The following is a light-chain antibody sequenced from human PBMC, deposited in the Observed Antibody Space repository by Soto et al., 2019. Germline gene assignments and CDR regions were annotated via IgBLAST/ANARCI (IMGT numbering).Light chain of an antibody. CDR3: QQYNSYSWT. V-gene: IGKV1-5*01. CDR2: DAS. CDR1: QSISYW. J-gene: IGKJ1*01. Sequence: DIQMTQSPSTLSASAGDRVTITCRASQSISYWLAWYQQKPGKAPKLLIYDASSLDSGVPSRFSGSGSGTEFTLTISSLQPDDFATYYCQQYNSYSWTFGQGTKV.